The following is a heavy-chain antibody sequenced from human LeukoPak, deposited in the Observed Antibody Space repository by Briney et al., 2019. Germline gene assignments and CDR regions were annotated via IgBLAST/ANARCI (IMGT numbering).Heavy chain of an antibody. CDR3: AREALGGGGY. CDR2: IYSSGST. D-gene: IGHD3-10*01. Sequence: GGSLRLSCAASGFTFSSYAMSWVRQAPGKGLEWLSIIYSSGSTYYADSVKGRFTISRDNSKNTLYLQMNSLRAEDTAVYYCAREALGGGGYWGQGTLVTVSS. CDR1: GFTFSSYA. J-gene: IGHJ4*02. V-gene: IGHV3-66*01.